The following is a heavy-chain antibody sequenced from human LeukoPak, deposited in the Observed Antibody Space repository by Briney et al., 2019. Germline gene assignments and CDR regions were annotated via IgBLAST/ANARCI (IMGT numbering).Heavy chain of an antibody. Sequence: SETLSLTCAVYGGSFSGYYWSWIRQPPGKGLEWIGEINQNGSTNYNPSLKSRVTISVDTSKNQFSLKLSSVTAADTAVYYCARGARTPSGYGSRTAGRANWFDPWGQGTLVTVSS. CDR1: GGSFSGYY. CDR3: ARGARTPSGYGSRTAGRANWFDP. D-gene: IGHD5-12*01. CDR2: INQNGST. J-gene: IGHJ5*02. V-gene: IGHV4-34*01.